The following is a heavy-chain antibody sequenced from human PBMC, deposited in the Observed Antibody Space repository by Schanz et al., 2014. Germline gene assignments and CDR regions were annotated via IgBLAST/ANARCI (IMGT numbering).Heavy chain of an antibody. CDR1: GFSFSSYA. Sequence: EVQLLESGGGLVEPGGSLRLSCAASGFSFSSYAMGWVRQARGKGLEWVSAMNESHSTIYYADSVRGRFTISRDNAENTLFLQMNSLRAEDTTVYYCARKVVATIGGYYDNWGQGTLVTVSP. CDR3: ARKVVATIGGYYDN. CDR2: MNESHSTI. V-gene: IGHV3-23*01. D-gene: IGHD5-12*01. J-gene: IGHJ4*02.